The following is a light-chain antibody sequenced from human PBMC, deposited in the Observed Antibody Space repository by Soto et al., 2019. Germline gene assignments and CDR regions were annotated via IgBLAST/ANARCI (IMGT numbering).Light chain of an antibody. J-gene: IGKJ1*01. CDR2: DAS. Sequence: DIQMTQSHSTLSASVGERVTITCRASQSISSWLAWYQQKPGKAPKLLIYDASSLESGVPSRFSGSGSGTEFTLTISSLQPDDFATYYCQQYNSYSPTFGQGTKVDIK. CDR1: QSISSW. CDR3: QQYNSYSPT. V-gene: IGKV1-5*01.